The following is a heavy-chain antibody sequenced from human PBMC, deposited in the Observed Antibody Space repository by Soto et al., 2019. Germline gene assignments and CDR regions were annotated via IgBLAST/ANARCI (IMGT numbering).Heavy chain of an antibody. D-gene: IGHD2-15*01. V-gene: IGHV3-48*02. Sequence: PGGSVRLSCAASGVTFSSYSMNWVRQAPGKGLEWVSYISSSSSTIYYADSVKGRFTISRDNSKNTLYLQMNSLRDEGTAVYYCAKDYGYCSGGSCYSSGWFDPWGQGTLVTVSS. CDR1: GVTFSSYS. CDR3: AKDYGYCSGGSCYSSGWFDP. CDR2: ISSSSSTI. J-gene: IGHJ5*02.